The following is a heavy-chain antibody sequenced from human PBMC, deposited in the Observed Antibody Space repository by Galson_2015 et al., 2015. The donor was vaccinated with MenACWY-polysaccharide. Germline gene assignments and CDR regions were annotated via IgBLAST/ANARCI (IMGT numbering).Heavy chain of an antibody. D-gene: IGHD6-13*01. CDR1: GFTFTNYA. J-gene: IGHJ4*02. CDR3: AKGLRGPAAGTDYFDY. V-gene: IGHV3-23*01. CDR2: ITVSGDNT. Sequence: SLRLSCAASGFTFTNYAMSWVRQTPGEGLEWFSAITVSGDNTYYADSVKGRFAISRDNSKNTLSLQMNSLRTEDTAVYYCAKGLRGPAAGTDYFDYWGQGTLVTVSS.